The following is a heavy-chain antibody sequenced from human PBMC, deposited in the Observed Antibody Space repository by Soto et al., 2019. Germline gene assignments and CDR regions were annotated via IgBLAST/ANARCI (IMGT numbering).Heavy chain of an antibody. CDR1: GGSISSYY. CDR2: IYYSGST. CDR3: ATGVSMTTVTLLDY. V-gene: IGHV4-59*01. Sequence: SETLSLTCTVSGGSISSYYWSWIRQPPGKGLEWIGYIYYSGSTNYNPSLKSRVTISVDTSKNQFSLKLSSVTAADTAVYYSATGVSMTTVTLLDYWGQGTLVTVSS. J-gene: IGHJ4*02. D-gene: IGHD4-17*01.